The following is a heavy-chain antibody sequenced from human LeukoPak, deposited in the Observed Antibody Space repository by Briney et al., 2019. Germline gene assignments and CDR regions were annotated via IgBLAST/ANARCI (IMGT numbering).Heavy chain of an antibody. D-gene: IGHD1-26*01. CDR3: ARGGIVGAKDAFDI. V-gene: IGHV3-33*01. Sequence: GGSLRLSCAASGFTFSSYGMHWVRQAPGKGLEWVAVIWYDGSNKYYGDSVKGRFTISRDNSKNTVYLQMSSLRAEDTAVYYCARGGIVGAKDAFDIWGQGTMVTVSS. CDR1: GFTFSSYG. CDR2: IWYDGSNK. J-gene: IGHJ3*02.